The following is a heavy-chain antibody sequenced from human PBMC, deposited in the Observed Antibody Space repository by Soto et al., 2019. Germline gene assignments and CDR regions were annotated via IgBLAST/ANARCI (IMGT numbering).Heavy chain of an antibody. CDR1: GGSFSGYY. Sequence: SETLSLTCAVYGGSFSGYYWSWIRQPPGKGLEWIGEINHSGSTNYNPSLKSRVTISVDTSKNQFSLKLSSVTAADTAVYYCARLRRFDYYGSGSYLDYWGQGTLVTVSS. D-gene: IGHD3-10*01. CDR2: INHSGST. V-gene: IGHV4-34*01. J-gene: IGHJ4*02. CDR3: ARLRRFDYYGSGSYLDY.